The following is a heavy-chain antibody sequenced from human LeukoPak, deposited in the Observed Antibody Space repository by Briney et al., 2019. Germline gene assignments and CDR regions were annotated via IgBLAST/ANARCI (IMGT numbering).Heavy chain of an antibody. J-gene: IGHJ4*02. Sequence: GGSLRLSCAASGFTFSSYGMHWVRQAPGKGLEWVAFIRYDGSNKYYADSVKGRFTISRDNSKNTLYLQTNSLRAEDTAVYYCAKDWVNYGGNSDYWGQGTLVTVSS. CDR3: AKDWVNYGGNSDY. D-gene: IGHD4-23*01. V-gene: IGHV3-30*02. CDR2: IRYDGSNK. CDR1: GFTFSSYG.